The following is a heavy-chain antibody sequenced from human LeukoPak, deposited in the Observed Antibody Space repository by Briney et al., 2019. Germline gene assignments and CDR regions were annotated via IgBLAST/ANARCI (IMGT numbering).Heavy chain of an antibody. CDR2: IYTSGST. V-gene: IGHV4-4*07. CDR3: ARDGAATIPNAFDI. Sequence: SKTLSLTCTVSGGSISSYYWSWIRQPAGKGLEWIGRIYTSGSTNYNPSLKSRVTMSVDTSKNQFSLKLSSVTAADTAVYYCARDGAATIPNAFDIWGQGTMVTVSS. J-gene: IGHJ3*02. CDR1: GGSISSYY. D-gene: IGHD6-13*01.